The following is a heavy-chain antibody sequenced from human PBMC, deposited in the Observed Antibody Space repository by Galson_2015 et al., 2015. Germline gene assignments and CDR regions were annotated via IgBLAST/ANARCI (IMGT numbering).Heavy chain of an antibody. J-gene: IGHJ4*02. Sequence: CTVSGGSISSNTYYWGWIRQPPGKGLEWIGDICYSGSTYYNPSLKSRVTISVDTSKNQFSLKLSSVTAADTAVYYCGRRQGYGFGYDYWGQGTLVTVSS. D-gene: IGHD5-18*01. CDR1: GGSISSNTYY. V-gene: IGHV4-39*01. CDR2: ICYSGST. CDR3: GRRQGYGFGYDY.